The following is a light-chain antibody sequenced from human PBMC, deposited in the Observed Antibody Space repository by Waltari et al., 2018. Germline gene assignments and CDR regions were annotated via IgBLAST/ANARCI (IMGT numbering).Light chain of an antibody. J-gene: IGLJ3*02. CDR2: DDN. CDR1: SRDVGNYNL. V-gene: IGLV2-23*01. CDR3: CSYAGSYTWV. Sequence: QYALPQPAPVPAPPGPSITSYRTRSSRDVGNYNLVSWYQQYPGKAPKVMIYDDNRRPSGVSDRFSGSKSGNTASLTISGVQAEDEADYYCCSYAGSYTWVFGGGTKLTVL.